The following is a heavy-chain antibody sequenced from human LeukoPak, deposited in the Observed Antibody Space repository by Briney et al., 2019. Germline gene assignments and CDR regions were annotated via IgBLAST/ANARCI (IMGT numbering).Heavy chain of an antibody. CDR1: GGSISSGSYY. V-gene: IGHV4-39*07. Sequence: SETLSLTCTVSGGSISSGSYYWGWIRQPPGKGLEWIGEINHSGSTNYNPSLKSRVTISVDTSKNQFSLKLSSVTAADTAVYYCARRGDGYNWGQLGTYFDYWGQGTLVTVSS. J-gene: IGHJ4*02. CDR2: INHSGST. D-gene: IGHD5-24*01. CDR3: ARRGDGYNWGQLGTYFDY.